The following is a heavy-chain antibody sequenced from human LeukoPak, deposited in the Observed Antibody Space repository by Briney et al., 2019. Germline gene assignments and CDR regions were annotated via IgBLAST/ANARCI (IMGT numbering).Heavy chain of an antibody. V-gene: IGHV1-2*02. CDR1: GYTFTGYY. CDR3: ASRPPWRDYGDYPFKI. D-gene: IGHD4-17*01. Sequence: ASVKVSCKASGYTFTGYYMHWVRQAPGQGLEWMGWINPNSGGTNYAQKFQGRVTMTRDTSISTAYMELSRLRSDDTAVYYCASRPPWRDYGDYPFKIWGQGTLVTVSS. CDR2: INPNSGGT. J-gene: IGHJ4*02.